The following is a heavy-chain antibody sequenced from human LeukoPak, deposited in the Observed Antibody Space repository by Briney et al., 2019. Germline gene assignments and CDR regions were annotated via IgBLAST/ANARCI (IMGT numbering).Heavy chain of an antibody. J-gene: IGHJ4*02. CDR1: GFTFSSYE. Sequence: PGGSLRLSCAASGFTFSSYEMNWVRQGPGKGLEWVSYISSGSSEYYADSVKGRFTISRDNTKKSLYLQMNSLRVEDTAVYYCARGWGEGGQGTLVTVSA. CDR3: ARGWGE. V-gene: IGHV3-48*03. CDR2: ISSGSSE. D-gene: IGHD3-10*01.